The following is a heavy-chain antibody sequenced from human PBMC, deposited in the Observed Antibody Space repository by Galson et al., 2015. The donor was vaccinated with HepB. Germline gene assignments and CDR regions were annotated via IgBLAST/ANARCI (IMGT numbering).Heavy chain of an antibody. CDR1: GDSVSNNLAA. CDR2: TFYRSKWYN. V-gene: IGHV6-1*01. J-gene: IGHJ5*02. CDR3: VRVGFSKHDFWTGPFDP. D-gene: IGHD3/OR15-3a*01. Sequence: CAISGDSVSNNLAAWNWIRQSPSRGLEWLGRTFYRSKWYNDYAVSVKSRISINPDTSKNQFSLHLNSVSPDDTAVYYCVRVGFSKHDFWTGPFDPEGEGILVTVSS.